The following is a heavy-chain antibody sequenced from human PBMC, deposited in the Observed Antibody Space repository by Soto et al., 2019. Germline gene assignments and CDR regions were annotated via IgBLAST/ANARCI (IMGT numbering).Heavy chain of an antibody. V-gene: IGHV3-72*01. D-gene: IGHD3-16*01. CDR3: ASRALRTGDAFDI. J-gene: IGHJ3*02. CDR1: GFTFSDHY. CDR2: TRNKANSYTT. Sequence: GGSLRLSCAASGFTFSDHYMDWVRQAPGKGLEWVGQTRNKANSYTTEYAASVKGRFTISRDDSKNSLYLQMNSLKTEDTDVYYCASRALRTGDAFDIWGQGTMVTVSS.